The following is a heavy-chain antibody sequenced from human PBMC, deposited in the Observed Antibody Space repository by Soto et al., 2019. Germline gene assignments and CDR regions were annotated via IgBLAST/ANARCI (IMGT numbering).Heavy chain of an antibody. CDR1: GGSVSSGGHY. D-gene: IGHD3-10*01. CDR2: IYYSGST. CDR3: ARDRVEVTMVRGGGYYYYGMDV. Sequence: QVQLQESGPGLVKPSETLSLTCSVSGGSVSSGGHYWSWIRQHPGEGLEWIGYIYYSGSTYYNPSLKSRVSIAVDTSKNQFSLKLSSVTAADTAVYYCARDRVEVTMVRGGGYYYYGMDVWGQGTTVTVSS. J-gene: IGHJ6*02. V-gene: IGHV4-31*03.